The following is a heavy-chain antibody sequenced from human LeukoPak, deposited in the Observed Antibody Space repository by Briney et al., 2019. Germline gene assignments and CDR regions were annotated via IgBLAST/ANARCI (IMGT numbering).Heavy chain of an antibody. D-gene: IGHD5-18*01. Sequence: SETLSLTCSVSGGSISISNYYWGWIRQPPGKGLEWIGSIYYSGSTYYNPSLKSRVTISVDTSKNQFSLKLSSVTAADTAVYYCARDQGYSYGYVRFDYWGQGTLVTVSS. V-gene: IGHV4-39*07. J-gene: IGHJ4*02. CDR3: ARDQGYSYGYVRFDY. CDR2: IYYSGST. CDR1: GGSISISNYY.